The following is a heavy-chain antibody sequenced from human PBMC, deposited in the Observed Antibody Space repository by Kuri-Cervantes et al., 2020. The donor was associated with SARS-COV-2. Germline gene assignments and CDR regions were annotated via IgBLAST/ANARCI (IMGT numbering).Heavy chain of an antibody. V-gene: IGHV1-69*10. D-gene: IGHD2-21*02. Sequence: SVKVSCKASGGTSSSYAISWVRQAPGQGLEWMGGIIPILGIANYAQKFQGRVTITADKSTSTAYMELSSLRSEDTAVYYCARGIAYCGGDCYFDYWGQGTLVTVSS. CDR1: GGTSSSYA. J-gene: IGHJ4*02. CDR2: IIPILGIA. CDR3: ARGIAYCGGDCYFDY.